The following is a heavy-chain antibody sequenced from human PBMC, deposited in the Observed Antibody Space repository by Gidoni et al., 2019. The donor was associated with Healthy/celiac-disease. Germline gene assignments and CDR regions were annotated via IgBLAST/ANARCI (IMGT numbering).Heavy chain of an antibody. Sequence: LVKPSQTLSLTCAVSGGSISSGGYSWSWIRQPPGKGLEWIGYIYHSGSTYYNPSLKSRVTISVDRSKNQFSLKLSSVTAADTAVYYCARAISMDYGSGSYYTGFDYWGQGTLVTVSS. D-gene: IGHD3-10*01. V-gene: IGHV4-30-2*01. CDR2: IYHSGST. J-gene: IGHJ4*02. CDR1: GGSISSGGYS. CDR3: ARAISMDYGSGSYYTGFDY.